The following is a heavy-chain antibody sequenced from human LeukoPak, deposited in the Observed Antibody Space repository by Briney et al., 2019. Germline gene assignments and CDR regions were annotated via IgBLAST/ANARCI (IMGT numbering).Heavy chain of an antibody. J-gene: IGHJ4*02. Sequence: PGGSLRLSCAASGFTFSSYAMSWVRQAPGKGLEWVSAISGSGGSTYYADSVKGRFTISRDNSKNTLYLQTNSLRAEDTAVYYCAKDVSGDPPHYYFDYWGQGTLVTVSS. D-gene: IGHD7-27*01. CDR2: ISGSGGST. CDR3: AKDVSGDPPHYYFDY. V-gene: IGHV3-23*01. CDR1: GFTFSSYA.